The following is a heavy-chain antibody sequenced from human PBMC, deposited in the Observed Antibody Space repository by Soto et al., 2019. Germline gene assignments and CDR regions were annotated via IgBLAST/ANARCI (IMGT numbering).Heavy chain of an antibody. Sequence: VLSLRLSCGASGVTISRYAMHCVRQAPGKGLEWVAVISYDGGNKYYADSVKGRFTISRDNSKNTLYLQMNSLRAEDTAVYYCARGHFDFWSGTQLHTLDYSGQGTLVTGSS. J-gene: IGHJ4*02. D-gene: IGHD3-3*01. CDR2: ISYDGGNK. V-gene: IGHV3-30-3*01. CDR1: GVTISRYA. CDR3: ARGHFDFWSGTQLHTLDY.